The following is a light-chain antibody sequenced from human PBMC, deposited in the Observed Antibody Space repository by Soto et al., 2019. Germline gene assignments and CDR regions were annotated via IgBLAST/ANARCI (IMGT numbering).Light chain of an antibody. CDR3: AAWDASLGGFYV. J-gene: IGLJ1*01. V-gene: IGLV1-44*01. CDR2: SNN. CDR1: RSSIGSNT. Sequence: QPVLTQPPSASGTPAQRVTISCSASRSSIGSNTVNWYQHLPGSPPKLLIYSNNHRPSGVPDRFSASKAGASASLAISGLQSEDEGDYYCAAWDASLGGFYVFGSGTKLTVL.